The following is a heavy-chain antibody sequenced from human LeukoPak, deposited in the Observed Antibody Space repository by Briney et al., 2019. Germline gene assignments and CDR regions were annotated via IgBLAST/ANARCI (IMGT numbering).Heavy chain of an antibody. D-gene: IGHD3-10*01. V-gene: IGHV4-34*01. Sequence: SESLSLTCAVYGGSFSGYYWSWIRQPPGKGLEWIGEINHSGSTNYNPSLKSRVTISVDTSKNQFSLKLSSVTAADTAVYYCARLVVRGVISPQTNFDYWGQRTLVTVSS. J-gene: IGHJ4*02. CDR3: ARLVVRGVISPQTNFDY. CDR1: GGSFSGYY. CDR2: INHSGST.